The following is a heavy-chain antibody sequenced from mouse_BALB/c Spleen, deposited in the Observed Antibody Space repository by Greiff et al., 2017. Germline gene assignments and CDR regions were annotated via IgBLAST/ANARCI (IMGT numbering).Heavy chain of an antibody. CDR1: GFTFNTYA. V-gene: IGHV10-1*02. J-gene: IGHJ1*01. Sequence: GGGLVQPKGSLKLSCAASGFTFNTYAMNWVRQAPGKGLEWVARIRSKSNNYATYYADSVKDRFTISRDDSQSMLYLQMNNLKTEDTAMYYCVRGYFDVWGAGTTVTVSS. CDR2: IRSKSNNYAT. CDR3: VRGYFDV.